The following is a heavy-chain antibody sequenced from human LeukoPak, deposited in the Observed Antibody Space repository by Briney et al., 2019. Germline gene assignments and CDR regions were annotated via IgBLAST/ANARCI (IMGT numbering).Heavy chain of an antibody. CDR3: ARDPLYSSSWQFDC. CDR1: GFTFSSYW. Sequence: TGGSLRLSCAVSGFTFSSYWMHWVRQAPGKGLVWVSRINSDGSSTTYADSVKGRFSTSRDNSKNTVYLQMNSLRPEDTAVYYCARDPLYSSSWQFDCWGQGTLVTVSS. CDR2: INSDGSST. J-gene: IGHJ4*02. V-gene: IGHV3-74*01. D-gene: IGHD6-13*01.